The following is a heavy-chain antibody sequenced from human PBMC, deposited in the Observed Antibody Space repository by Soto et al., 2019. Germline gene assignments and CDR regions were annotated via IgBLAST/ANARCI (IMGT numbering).Heavy chain of an antibody. V-gene: IGHV1-69*13. D-gene: IGHD2-2*03. CDR3: ARAALDIVAVPAAPGPFDY. Sequence: VKASCKTSGCTFSSYAIGLVRQAPGQGLEWMGGIIPIFGTANYAQKFQGRVTITADKSTSTAYMELSSLRSEDTAVYYCARAALDIVAVPAAPGPFDYWGQGTLVTVSS. J-gene: IGHJ4*02. CDR2: IIPIFGTA. CDR1: GCTFSSYA.